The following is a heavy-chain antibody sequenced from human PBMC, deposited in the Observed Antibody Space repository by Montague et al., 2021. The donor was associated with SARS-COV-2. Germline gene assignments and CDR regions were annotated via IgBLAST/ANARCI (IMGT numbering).Heavy chain of an antibody. CDR3: ARGGTYYDFWSGYRNYYYGMDV. Sequence: SRRLSCAASGFTFSSYEMNWVRQAPGKGLEWVSYISSSGSTIYYADSVKGRFTISRDNAKNSLYLQMNSLRAEDTAVYYCARGGTYYDFWSGYRNYYYGMDVWGQGTTVTVSS. CDR1: GFTFSSYE. J-gene: IGHJ6*02. CDR2: ISSSGSTI. V-gene: IGHV3-48*03. D-gene: IGHD3-3*01.